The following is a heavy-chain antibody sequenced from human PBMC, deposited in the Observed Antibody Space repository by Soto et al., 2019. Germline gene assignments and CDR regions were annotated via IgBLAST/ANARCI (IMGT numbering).Heavy chain of an antibody. CDR3: ARTYSSGWYAYFQQ. Sequence: SETLSLTCTVSGGSISSYYWSWIRQPPGKGLEWIGYIYYSGSTNYNPSLKSRVTISVDTSKNQFSLKLSSVTAADTAVYYCARTYSSGWYAYFQQWGQGTMVTVSS. CDR2: IYYSGST. D-gene: IGHD6-19*01. V-gene: IGHV4-59*01. J-gene: IGHJ1*01. CDR1: GGSISSYY.